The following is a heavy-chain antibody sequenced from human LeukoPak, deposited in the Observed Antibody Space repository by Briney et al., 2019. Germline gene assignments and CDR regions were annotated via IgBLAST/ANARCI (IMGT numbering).Heavy chain of an antibody. CDR1: GGSISSGSYY. J-gene: IGHJ5*02. D-gene: IGHD3-9*01. CDR3: ARCPLLLTGYYSGPFDP. CDR2: IYTSGST. Sequence: PSQTLSLTCTVSGGSISSGSYYWSWIRQPAGKGLEWIGRIYTSGSTNYNPSLKSRVTISVDTSKNQFSLKLSSVTAADTAVYYCARCPLLLTGYYSGPFDPWGQGTLVTVSS. V-gene: IGHV4-61*02.